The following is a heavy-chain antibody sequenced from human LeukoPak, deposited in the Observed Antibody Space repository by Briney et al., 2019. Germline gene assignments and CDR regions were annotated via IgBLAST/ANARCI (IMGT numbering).Heavy chain of an antibody. CDR2: IYHSGST. J-gene: IGHJ4*02. V-gene: IGHV4-38-2*02. Sequence: PSETLSLTCTVSGYSISSGYYWGWIRQPPGKGLEWIGSIYHSGSTYYNPSLKSRVTISVDTSKNQFSLKLSSVTAADTAVFYCARAYYYDSSGYYSGFDYWGQGTLVTVSS. CDR3: ARAYYYDSSGYYSGFDY. CDR1: GYSISSGYY. D-gene: IGHD3-22*01.